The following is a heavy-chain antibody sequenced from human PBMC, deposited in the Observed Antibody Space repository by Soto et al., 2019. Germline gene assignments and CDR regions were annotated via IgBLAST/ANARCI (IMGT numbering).Heavy chain of an antibody. Sequence: GASVKVSCKASGITFSDSAVQWVRQARGQRLEWIGWIVVGSGNTNYAQELQERVTITRDTSTSTVYMELSGLRSEDTAVYYCAASVITYHYDDSGYYYGAFDIWGQGTLVTVSS. J-gene: IGHJ3*02. CDR1: GITFSDSA. CDR3: AASVITYHYDDSGYYYGAFDI. V-gene: IGHV1-58*01. D-gene: IGHD3-22*01. CDR2: IVVGSGNT.